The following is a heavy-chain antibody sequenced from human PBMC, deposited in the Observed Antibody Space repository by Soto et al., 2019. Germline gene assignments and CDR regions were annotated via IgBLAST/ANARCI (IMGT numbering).Heavy chain of an antibody. CDR2: IYYSGST. CDR3: ARDYSSSSSNWFDP. J-gene: IGHJ5*02. D-gene: IGHD6-13*01. V-gene: IGHV4-30-4*01. Sequence: NPSETLSLTXTVSGGSISSGDYYWSWIRQPPGKGLEWIGYIYYSGSTYYNPSLKSRVTISVDTSKNQFSLKLSSVTAADTAVYYCARDYSSSSSNWFDPWGQGTLVTVSS. CDR1: GGSISSGDYY.